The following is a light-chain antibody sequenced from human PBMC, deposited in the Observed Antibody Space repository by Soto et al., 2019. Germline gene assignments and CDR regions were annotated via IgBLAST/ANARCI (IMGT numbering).Light chain of an antibody. V-gene: IGKV1-39*01. CDR1: QDIRSY. CDR2: ATS. CDR3: QQGYTSRWT. J-gene: IGKJ1*01. Sequence: DIQMTQSPSSLSASVGDRVTITCRAGQDIRSYLNWYQQKPGKARQLLIYATSFLQIGVPSRFSASGSGTDISLVITDLQLEDSATYYCQQGYTSRWTSGQGTKVEI.